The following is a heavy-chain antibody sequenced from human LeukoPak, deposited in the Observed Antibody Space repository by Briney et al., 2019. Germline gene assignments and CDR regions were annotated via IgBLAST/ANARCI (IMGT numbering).Heavy chain of an antibody. D-gene: IGHD3-10*01. CDR3: ASKDGLWFGELFRGYYFDY. CDR1: GGSISSSSYY. J-gene: IGHJ4*02. V-gene: IGHV4-39*07. Sequence: SSETLSLTCTVSGGSISSSSYYWSWIRQPPGKGLGWIGEINHSGSTNYNPSLKSRVTISVDTSKNQFSLKLSSVTAADTAVYYCASKDGLWFGELFRGYYFDYWGQGTLVTVSS. CDR2: INHSGST.